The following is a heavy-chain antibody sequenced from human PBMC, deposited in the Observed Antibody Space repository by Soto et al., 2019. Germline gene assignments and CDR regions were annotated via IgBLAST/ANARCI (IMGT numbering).Heavy chain of an antibody. CDR2: ISGSGGST. V-gene: IGHV3-23*01. CDR3: AKTNYYDSSGYPTYFDY. J-gene: IGHJ4*02. CDR1: GFTFSSYA. Sequence: EVQLLESGGGLVQPGGSLRLSCAASGFTFSSYAMSWVRQAPGKGLEWVSAISGSGGSTYYADSVKGRFTISRDNSKNTLYLQMNSLRAEDTAVYYCAKTNYYDSSGYPTYFDYWGQGTLVTVSS. D-gene: IGHD3-22*01.